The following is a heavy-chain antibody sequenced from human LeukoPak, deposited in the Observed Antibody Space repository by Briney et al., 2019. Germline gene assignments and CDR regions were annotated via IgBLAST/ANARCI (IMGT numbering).Heavy chain of an antibody. CDR1: GFTFSGYA. Sequence: GGSLRLSCAASGFTFSGYAMSWVRQAPGKGLEWVSAISGSGGSTYYADSVKGRFTISRDNSKNTLYLQMNSLRAEDTAVYYCAKVPVFSLTISEVVTDDAFDIWGQGTIVTVSS. V-gene: IGHV3-23*01. D-gene: IGHD3-3*01. J-gene: IGHJ3*02. CDR3: AKVPVFSLTISEVVTDDAFDI. CDR2: ISGSGGST.